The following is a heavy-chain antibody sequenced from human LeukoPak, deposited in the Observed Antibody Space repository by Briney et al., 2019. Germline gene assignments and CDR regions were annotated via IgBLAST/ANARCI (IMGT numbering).Heavy chain of an antibody. J-gene: IGHJ4*02. D-gene: IGHD6-13*01. Sequence: GGSLRLSCAASGFTFSTYALNWVRQAPGKGLEWVATVSGSGDRMYHADSVKGRFTTSRDNSKNTIYLQMNSLRAEDTALYYCAKAAAAPGFDFWGQGTLVTVSS. CDR2: VSGSGDRM. V-gene: IGHV3-23*01. CDR3: AKAAAAPGFDF. CDR1: GFTFSTYA.